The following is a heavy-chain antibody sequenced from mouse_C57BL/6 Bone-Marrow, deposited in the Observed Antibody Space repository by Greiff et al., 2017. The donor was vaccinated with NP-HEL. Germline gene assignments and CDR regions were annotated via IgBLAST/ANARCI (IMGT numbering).Heavy chain of an antibody. D-gene: IGHD2-2*01. CDR1: GYTFTSYW. V-gene: IGHV1-53*01. CDR2: INPSNGGT. J-gene: IGHJ4*01. Sequence: VKLQQPGTELVKPGASVKLSCKASGYTFTSYWMHWVKQRPGQGLEWIGNINPSNGGTNYNEKFKSKATLTVDKSSSTAYMQLSSLTSEDSAVYYCARRVGYDGYAMDDWGKGTSVTVSS. CDR3: ARRVGYDGYAMDD.